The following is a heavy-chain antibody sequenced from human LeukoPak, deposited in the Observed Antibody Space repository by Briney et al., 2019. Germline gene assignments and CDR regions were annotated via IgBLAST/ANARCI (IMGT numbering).Heavy chain of an antibody. V-gene: IGHV4-4*07. D-gene: IGHD3-10*01. Sequence: SETLSLTCTVSGGSISSYYWSWIRQPAGKGLEWIGRIYTSGSTNYNPSLKSRVTMSVDASKNQFSLKLSSVTAADTAVYYCAGTRVRGFSAFDIWGQGTMVTVSS. CDR2: IYTSGST. CDR1: GGSISSYY. CDR3: AGTRVRGFSAFDI. J-gene: IGHJ3*02.